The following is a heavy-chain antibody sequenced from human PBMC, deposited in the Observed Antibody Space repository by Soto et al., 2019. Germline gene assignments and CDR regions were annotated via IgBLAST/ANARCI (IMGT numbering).Heavy chain of an antibody. CDR2: IYDSGST. J-gene: IGHJ6*02. V-gene: IGHV4-39*01. D-gene: IGHD2-21*01. CDR1: GGFISSTSYS. CDR3: ARHGRSSAIFHLRHYAIDV. Sequence: SETLSLTCGVSGGFISSTSYSWVWIRQSPGKGLEWIGTIYDSGSTHYNPSLKSRVTISVDTSKNHFSLTLSSVTAADTAVYYCARHGRSSAIFHLRHYAIDVWGQGTTVTVSS.